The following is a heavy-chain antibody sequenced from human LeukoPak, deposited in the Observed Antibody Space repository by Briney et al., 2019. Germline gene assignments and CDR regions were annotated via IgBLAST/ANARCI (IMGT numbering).Heavy chain of an antibody. Sequence: GGSLRLSCAASGFTFSRSAMTWVRQTPGKGLDWVSSISSSGNTYYADSVKGRFTISRDNSKNMLYLQMNSLRAEDTAVYYCVKGRISEDGLDFWGQGNLVTVSS. CDR3: VKGRISEDGLDF. D-gene: IGHD6-13*01. CDR1: GFTFSRSA. J-gene: IGHJ4*02. CDR2: ISSSGNT. V-gene: IGHV3-23*01.